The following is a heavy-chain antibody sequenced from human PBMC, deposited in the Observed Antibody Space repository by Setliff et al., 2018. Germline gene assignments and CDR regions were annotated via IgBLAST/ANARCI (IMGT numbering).Heavy chain of an antibody. D-gene: IGHD3-10*01. CDR2: IQHDGSRE. CDR1: GFRFSTSD. V-gene: IGHV3-30*02. J-gene: IGHJ4*03. CDR3: AKDRPQGVNGRSLNY. Sequence: PGGSLRLSCAASGFRFSTSDMHWVRQAPGKGLEWVSFIQHDGSREFYGDPVKGRFIISRDNSKNTLYLQMNSLRAEDTAVYYCAKDRPQGVNGRSLNYWGQGRMVTVSS.